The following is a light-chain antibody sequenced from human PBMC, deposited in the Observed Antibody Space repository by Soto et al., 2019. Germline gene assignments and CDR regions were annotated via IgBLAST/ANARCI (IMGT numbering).Light chain of an antibody. J-gene: IGLJ1*01. Sequence: QSVLTQPASVSGSPGQSITLSCYGTSSVVASHNFVSWYQQQPGKAPKLLIYEVRKRPSGVPDRFSGSKSGNTASLTISGLQADDEADYYCSSYAGSSIYVFGPGTKVTVL. CDR2: EVR. V-gene: IGLV2-23*02. CDR3: SSYAGSSIYV. CDR1: SSVVASHNF.